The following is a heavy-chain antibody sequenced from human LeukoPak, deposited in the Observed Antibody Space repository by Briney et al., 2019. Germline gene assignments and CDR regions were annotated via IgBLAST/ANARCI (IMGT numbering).Heavy chain of an antibody. V-gene: IGHV4-30-4*01. CDR1: GGSISSGDYY. J-gene: IGHJ3*02. Sequence: SETLSLTCTVSGGSISSGDYYWSWIRQPPGKGLEWIGYIYYSGSTYYNPSLKSRVTISVDTSKNQFSLKLSSVTAADTAVYYCARSDILTGYYPDVFDIWGQGTMVTVSS. CDR2: IYYSGST. D-gene: IGHD3-9*01. CDR3: ARSDILTGYYPDVFDI.